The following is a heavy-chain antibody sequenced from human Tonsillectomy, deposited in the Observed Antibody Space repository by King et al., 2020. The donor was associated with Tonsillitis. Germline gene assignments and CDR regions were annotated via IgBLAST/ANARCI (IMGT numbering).Heavy chain of an antibody. CDR3: AKPSIAVAGRGWFDP. J-gene: IGHJ5*02. Sequence: QLQESGPGLVKPSETLSLTCTVSGGSISSRYYYWAWLRQPPGKGLEWIGSLYYTGSPDYSPSLKSRVSISVDTSKNQVALRLSSVTAADTAVYYCAKPSIAVAGRGWFDPWGQGTLVTVSS. D-gene: IGHD6-19*01. CDR2: LYYTGSP. V-gene: IGHV4-39*01. CDR1: GGSISSRYYY.